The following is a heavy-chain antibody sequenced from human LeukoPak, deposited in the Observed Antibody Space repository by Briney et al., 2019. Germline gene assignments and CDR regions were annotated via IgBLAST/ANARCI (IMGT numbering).Heavy chain of an antibody. CDR3: AREGYCSSTSCSEDYYYYMDV. CDR2: INHSGST. D-gene: IGHD2-2*01. Sequence: SETLSLTCAVYGGSFSGYYWSWIRQPPGKGPQWIGEINHSGSTNYNPSLKSRVTISVDTSKNQFSLKLSSVTAADTAVYYCAREGYCSSTSCSEDYYYYMDVWGKGTMVTVSS. J-gene: IGHJ6*03. V-gene: IGHV4-34*01. CDR1: GGSFSGYY.